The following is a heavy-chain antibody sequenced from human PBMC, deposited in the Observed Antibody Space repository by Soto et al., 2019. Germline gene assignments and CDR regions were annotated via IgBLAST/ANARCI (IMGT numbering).Heavy chain of an antibody. Sequence: PSQTLSLTCAISGDSVSSSGAAWNWIRQSPSRGLEWLGRIYYRSKWFYDYAASVQSRVTINPDTSRNQFSLQLNYVVPEDTAVYYCARVHCSAGTCLDGLDVWGQGTTVTVSS. V-gene: IGHV6-1*01. J-gene: IGHJ6*02. CDR3: ARVHCSAGTCLDGLDV. CDR1: GDSVSSSGAA. D-gene: IGHD2-15*01. CDR2: IYYRSKWFY.